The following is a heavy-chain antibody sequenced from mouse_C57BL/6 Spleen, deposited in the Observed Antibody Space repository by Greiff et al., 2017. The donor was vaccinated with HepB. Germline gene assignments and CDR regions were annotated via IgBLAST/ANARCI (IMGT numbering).Heavy chain of an antibody. Sequence: EVQGVESGGGLVKPGGSLKLSCAASGFTFSSYAMSWVRQTPEKRLEWVATISDGGSYTYYPDNVKGRFTISRDNAKNNLYLQMSHLKSEDTAMYYCAREGYYYGSRYYAMDYWGQGTSVTVSS. CDR3: AREGYYYGSRYYAMDY. D-gene: IGHD1-1*01. J-gene: IGHJ4*01. V-gene: IGHV5-4*01. CDR1: GFTFSSYA. CDR2: ISDGGSYT.